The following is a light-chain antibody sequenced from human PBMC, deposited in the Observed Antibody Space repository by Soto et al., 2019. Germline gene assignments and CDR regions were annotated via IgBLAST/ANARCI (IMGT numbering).Light chain of an antibody. CDR1: QSVDSRS. V-gene: IGKV3-20*01. J-gene: IGKJ4*01. CDR2: GAA. CDR3: QQYGSSLLT. Sequence: EIVLTQSPGTLSLSPGERATLSCRASQSVDSRSLVWYQQQPGQAPRVLIYGAAIRAAGIPDRFSGSGSGTDFTFTISRLEPEDFAVYYCQQYGSSLLTFGGGTKVEIK.